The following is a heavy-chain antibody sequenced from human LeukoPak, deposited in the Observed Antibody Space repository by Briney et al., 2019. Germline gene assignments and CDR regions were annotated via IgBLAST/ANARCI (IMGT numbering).Heavy chain of an antibody. CDR3: GIAAAGTYFDY. V-gene: IGHV3-21*01. CDR2: ITGSSSYI. CDR1: GFTFSNYS. Sequence: GGSLRLSCAAPGFTFSNYSMNWVRQAPGTGLEWVSSITGSSSYIYYADSVKGRFTFSRDNAKNSLYLQMNSLRAEDTAVYYCGIAAAGTYFDYWGQGTLVTVSS. J-gene: IGHJ4*02. D-gene: IGHD6-13*01.